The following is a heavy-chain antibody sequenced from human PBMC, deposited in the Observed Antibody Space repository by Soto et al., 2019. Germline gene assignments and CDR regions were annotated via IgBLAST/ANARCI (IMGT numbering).Heavy chain of an antibody. Sequence: GASVKVSCKASGYTFTSYGINWVRQATGQGLEWMGWMNPNSGNTGYAQKFQGRVTMTRNTSISTAYMELSSLRSEDTAVYYCAKGLWFGEFYFDYWGQGTLVTVSS. CDR2: MNPNSGNT. D-gene: IGHD3-10*01. J-gene: IGHJ4*02. CDR3: AKGLWFGEFYFDY. V-gene: IGHV1-8*01. CDR1: GYTFTSYG.